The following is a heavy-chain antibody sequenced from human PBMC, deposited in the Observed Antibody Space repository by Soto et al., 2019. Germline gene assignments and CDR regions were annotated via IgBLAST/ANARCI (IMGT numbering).Heavy chain of an antibody. D-gene: IGHD2-15*01. CDR1: GYTFTSYG. CDR3: ARVSIVVVVAARHDY. CDR2: ISAYNGNT. Sequence: QVQLVQSGAEVKKPGASVKVSCKASGYTFTSYGISWVRQAPGQGLEWMGGISAYNGNTNYAQKLQGRVTMTTDTSTSTAYMELRSLRADDTAVYYCARVSIVVVVAARHDYWGQGTLVTVSS. J-gene: IGHJ4*02. V-gene: IGHV1-18*01.